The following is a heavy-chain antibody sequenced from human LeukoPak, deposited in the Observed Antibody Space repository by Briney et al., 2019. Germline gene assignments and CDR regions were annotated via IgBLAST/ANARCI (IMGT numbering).Heavy chain of an antibody. V-gene: IGHV4-31*03. Sequence: SETLSLTCTVSGGSISSGGYYWSWIRQHPGKGLEWIGYIYYSGSTYYNPSLKSRVTISVDTSKNQFSLKLSSVTAADTAVYYCARTEPWYYYMDVWGKGTTVTVSS. D-gene: IGHD1-14*01. CDR2: IYYSGST. CDR3: ARTEPWYYYMDV. CDR1: GGSISSGGYY. J-gene: IGHJ6*03.